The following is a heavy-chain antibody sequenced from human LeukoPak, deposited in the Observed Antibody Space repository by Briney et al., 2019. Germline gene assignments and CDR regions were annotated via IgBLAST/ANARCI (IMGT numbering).Heavy chain of an antibody. Sequence: GGSLRLSCAASGFTFHHYSMHWVRQPPGKGLEWVSLISWDGGITYYADSVRGRFTISRDNAKNSIYLQMNSLRAEDTAVYYCARPPGRAFDIWGQGTMVTVSS. CDR1: GFTFHHYS. J-gene: IGHJ3*02. D-gene: IGHD2-15*01. V-gene: IGHV3-43*01. CDR2: ISWDGGIT. CDR3: ARPPGRAFDI.